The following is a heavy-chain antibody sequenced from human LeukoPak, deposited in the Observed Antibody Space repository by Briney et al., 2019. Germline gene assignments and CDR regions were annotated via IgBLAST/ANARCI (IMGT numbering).Heavy chain of an antibody. CDR2: VYSSGSA. V-gene: IGHV4-61*02. J-gene: IGHJ5*02. CDR3: ARDSGFWTFDP. D-gene: IGHD3/OR15-3a*01. CDR1: GGSISSGSDY. Sequence: SETLSLTCTVSGGSISSGSDYWSWIRQSAGKGLEWIDRVYSSGSANYNPSLKSRLTMAVDTSKNQISLKLTSVTAADTAVYYCARDSGFWTFDPWGQGALVTVSS.